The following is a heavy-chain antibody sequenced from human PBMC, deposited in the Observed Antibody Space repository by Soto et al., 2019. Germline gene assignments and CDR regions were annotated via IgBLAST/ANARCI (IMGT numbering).Heavy chain of an antibody. V-gene: IGHV4-39*01. CDR2: IYYSGST. J-gene: IGHJ4*02. Sequence: SETLSLTCTVSGGSISSSSYYWGWIRQPPGKGLEWIGSIYYSGSTYYNPSLKSRVTISVDTSKNQFSLKLSSVTTADTAVYYCARHRWRLLLGFDSWAQGALVTVSS. CDR3: ARHRWRLLLGFDS. D-gene: IGHD2-21*02. CDR1: GGSISSSSYY.